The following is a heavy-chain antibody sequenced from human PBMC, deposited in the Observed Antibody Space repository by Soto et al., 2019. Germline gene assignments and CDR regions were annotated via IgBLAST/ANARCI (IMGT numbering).Heavy chain of an antibody. Sequence: QVQLQESGPGLVKPSETLSLTCTVSGGSVSSGSYYWSWIRQPPGKGLEWIGYIYYSGSTNYNPPLESRVTISVDTSKNQSSLKLSSVTAADTAVYYCARVEEVGGWFDPWGQGTLVTVSS. D-gene: IGHD2-15*01. CDR3: ARVEEVGGWFDP. V-gene: IGHV4-61*01. CDR2: IYYSGST. CDR1: GGSVSSGSYY. J-gene: IGHJ5*02.